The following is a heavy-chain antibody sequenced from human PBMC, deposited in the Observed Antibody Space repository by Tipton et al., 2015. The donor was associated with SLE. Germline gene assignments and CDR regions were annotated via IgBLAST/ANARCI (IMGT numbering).Heavy chain of an antibody. J-gene: IGHJ3*02. V-gene: IGHV4-34*01. Sequence: LRLSCAVYGGSFSGYYWSWIRQPPGKGLEWIGEINHSGSTNYNPSLKSRVTISVDTSKNQFSLKLSSVTAADTAVYYCARRPWAFGIWVQGTMVTVSS. CDR2: INHSGST. CDR1: GGSFSGYY. CDR3: ARRPWAFGI.